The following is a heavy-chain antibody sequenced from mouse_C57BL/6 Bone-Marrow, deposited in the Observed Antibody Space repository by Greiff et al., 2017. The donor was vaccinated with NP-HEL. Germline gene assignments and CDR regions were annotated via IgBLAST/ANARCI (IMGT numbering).Heavy chain of an antibody. CDR1: GYSFTGYY. Sequence: VQLKESGPELVKPGASVKISCKASGYSFTGYYMNWVKQSPEKSLEWIGEINPSTGGTTYNQKFKAKATLTVDKSSSTAYMQLKSLTSEDSAVYYCARKNDPYYFDYWGQGTTLTVSS. J-gene: IGHJ2*01. CDR2: INPSTGGT. V-gene: IGHV1-42*01. D-gene: IGHD2-12*01. CDR3: ARKNDPYYFDY.